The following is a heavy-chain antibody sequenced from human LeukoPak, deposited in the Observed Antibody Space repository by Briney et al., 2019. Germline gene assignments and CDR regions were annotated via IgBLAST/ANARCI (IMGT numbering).Heavy chain of an antibody. V-gene: IGHV3-30*04. D-gene: IGHD6-13*01. CDR3: ARDSYSSSWYPPYYYYYYGMDV. CDR2: ISYDGSNK. J-gene: IGHJ6*02. CDR1: GFTFSSYA. Sequence: GGSLRLSCAASGFTFSSYAMHWVRQAPGKGLEWVAVISYDGSNKYYADSVKGRFTISRDNSKNTLYQQMNSLRAEDTAVYYCARDSYSSSWYPPYYYYYYGMDVWGQGTTVTVSS.